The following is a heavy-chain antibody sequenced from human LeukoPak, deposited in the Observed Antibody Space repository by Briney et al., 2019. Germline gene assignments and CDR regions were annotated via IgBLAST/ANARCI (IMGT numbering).Heavy chain of an antibody. CDR1: GGSFSCYY. CDR2: INHSGST. Sequence: SETLSLTCAVYGGSFSCYYWSWIRQPPGKGLEWIGEINHSGSTNYNPSLKSRVTISVDTSKNQFSLKLSSVTAADTAVYYCARGSVYRDSSCWYGSVFDYWGQGTLVTVSS. V-gene: IGHV4-34*01. CDR3: ARGSVYRDSSCWYGSVFDY. D-gene: IGHD6-13*01. J-gene: IGHJ4*02.